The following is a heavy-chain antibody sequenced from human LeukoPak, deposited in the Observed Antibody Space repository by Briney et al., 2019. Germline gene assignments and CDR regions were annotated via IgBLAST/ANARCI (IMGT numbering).Heavy chain of an antibody. CDR1: GGSINDYY. V-gene: IGHV4-59*01. J-gene: IGHJ5*02. Sequence: PSETLSLTCTVSGGSINDYYWTWIRQAPGKGLEWLGYISNSGTTDYNPSLKSRVTMSVDTSENEFSLKVTSVTAADTAMYYCARVLRGAVTSNCFDPWGQGTLVTVSS. CDR2: ISNSGTT. CDR3: ARVLRGAVTSNCFDP. D-gene: IGHD4-17*01.